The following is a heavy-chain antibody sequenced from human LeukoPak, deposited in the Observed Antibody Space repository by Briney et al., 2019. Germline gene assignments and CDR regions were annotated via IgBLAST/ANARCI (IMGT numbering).Heavy chain of an antibody. CDR3: ARAVTGVGDAFDI. CDR2: MSSDGSDT. J-gene: IGHJ3*02. CDR1: GFTFSSYW. D-gene: IGHD4-11*01. V-gene: IGHV3-74*01. Sequence: GGSLRLSCAASGFTFSSYWMHWVRQAPGKGLVGVSRMSSDGSDTNYADSVKGRFAISRDNAKNTLYLQMNSLRAEDTAVYYCARAVTGVGDAFDIWGQGTMVTVSS.